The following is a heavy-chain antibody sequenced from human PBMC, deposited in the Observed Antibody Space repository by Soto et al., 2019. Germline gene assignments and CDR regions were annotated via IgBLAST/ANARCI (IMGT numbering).Heavy chain of an antibody. Sequence: SETLSLTCTVSGGSISSSSYYWGWIRQPPGKGLEWIGSIYYSGNTYYNPSLKSRITISVDTAKNQFSLKLSSVTAADTAVYYCARLYYFGSGSYYIRPFDFWGQGTLVTVSS. CDR2: IYYSGNT. J-gene: IGHJ4*02. V-gene: IGHV4-39*01. CDR1: GGSISSSSYY. CDR3: ARLYYFGSGSYYIRPFDF. D-gene: IGHD3-10*01.